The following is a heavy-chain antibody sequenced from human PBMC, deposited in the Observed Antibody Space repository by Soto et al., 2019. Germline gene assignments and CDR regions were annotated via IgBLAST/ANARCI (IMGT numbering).Heavy chain of an antibody. V-gene: IGHV4-30-4*01. Sequence: QSLTCTVSGGSLSSGDYYWSWIRQPPGKGLEWIGYIYYSGSTYYNPSLKSRVTISVDTSKNQFSLKLSSVTAADTAVYYCARDHKDTAMAPNWFDPWGQGTLVTVSS. J-gene: IGHJ5*02. CDR1: GGSLSSGDYY. D-gene: IGHD5-18*01. CDR3: ARDHKDTAMAPNWFDP. CDR2: IYYSGST.